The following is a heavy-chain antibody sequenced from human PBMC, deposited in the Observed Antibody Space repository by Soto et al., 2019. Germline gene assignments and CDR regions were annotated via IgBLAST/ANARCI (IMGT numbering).Heavy chain of an antibody. J-gene: IGHJ4*02. CDR1: GGSISSYY. D-gene: IGHD5-12*01. V-gene: IGHV4-59*01. CDR3: ARAENSRDGYNFAY. CDR2: IYYSGST. Sequence: PSETLSLTCTVSGGSISSYYWSWIRQPPGKGLEWIGYIYYSGSTNYNPSLKSRVTISVDTSKNQFSLKLSSVTAADTAVYYCARAENSRDGYNFAYWGQGTLVTVSS.